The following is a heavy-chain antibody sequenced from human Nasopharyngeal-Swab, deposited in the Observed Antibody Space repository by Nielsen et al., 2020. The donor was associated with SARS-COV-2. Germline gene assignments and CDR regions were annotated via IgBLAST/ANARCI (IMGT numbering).Heavy chain of an antibody. J-gene: IGHJ4*02. CDR3: ARPGYDSSGYTSYFDY. V-gene: IGHV4-39*01. D-gene: IGHD3-22*01. Sequence: LAAGRGLVWFGSIYYSGSTYYNPSLKSRVTISVDTSKNQFSLKLSSVTAADTAVYYCARPGYDSSGYTSYFDYWGQGTLVTVSS. CDR2: IYYSGST.